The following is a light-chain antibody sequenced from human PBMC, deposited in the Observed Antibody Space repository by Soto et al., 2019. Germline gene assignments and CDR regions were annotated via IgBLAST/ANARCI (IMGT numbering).Light chain of an antibody. CDR2: DAS. V-gene: IGKV3-15*01. CDR1: QSVSSN. CDR3: QQYKKWPRT. J-gene: IGKJ1*01. Sequence: EIVMTQSPATLSVSPGERATLSCRASQSVSSNFAWYQQKPGQAPRLLIYDASTRATGIPARFSGSGSGTEFTLTISSLQSEDFAVYYCQQYKKWPRTFGHGPKVDI.